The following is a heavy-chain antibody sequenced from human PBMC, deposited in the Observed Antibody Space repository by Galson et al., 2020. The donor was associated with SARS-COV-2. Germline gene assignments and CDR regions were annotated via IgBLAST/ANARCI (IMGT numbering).Heavy chain of an antibody. D-gene: IGHD3-10*01. J-gene: IGHJ4*02. V-gene: IGHV4-31*03. CDR3: ACRGRLPVMVRGGGQLDY. CDR1: GGSISSGGYY. CDR2: IYYSGST. Sequence: SATLSLTCTVSGGSISSGGYYWSWIRQHPGKGLEWIGYIYYSGSTYYTPSLKSRVTISVDTSKNQFSLKLSSVTAAYTAVYYCACRGRLPVMVRGGGQLDYWGQRTLVSVSS.